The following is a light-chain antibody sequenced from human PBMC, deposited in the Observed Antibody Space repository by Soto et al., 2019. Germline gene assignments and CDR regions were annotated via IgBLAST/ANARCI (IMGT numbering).Light chain of an antibody. J-gene: IGKJ1*01. Sequence: IVLTQSPGTLSLSPGARATLSCRASQSISNNYLAWYQQKPGQTPRLLIYDASSRATGIPDRFSGSVSGTDFTLTISRRDPEDYAMYYCQQYRISPPTFGQGTKVEIK. CDR1: QSISNNY. CDR2: DAS. V-gene: IGKV3-20*01. CDR3: QQYRISPPT.